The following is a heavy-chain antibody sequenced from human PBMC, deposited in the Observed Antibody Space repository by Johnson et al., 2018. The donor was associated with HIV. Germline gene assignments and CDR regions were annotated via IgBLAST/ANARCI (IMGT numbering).Heavy chain of an antibody. V-gene: IGHV3-9*01. J-gene: IGHJ3*02. CDR1: GFTFDDYA. Sequence: VQLVESGGALVQPGRSLRLSCSASGFTFDDYAMHWVRQAPGKGLEWVSGISRKSDKIGYADAVKGRFTISRDNAKNTLYLEMKSLRYNETAVYYCVRDDYAFHIWGQGTMVTVSS. CDR2: ISRKSDKI. CDR3: VRDDYAFHI.